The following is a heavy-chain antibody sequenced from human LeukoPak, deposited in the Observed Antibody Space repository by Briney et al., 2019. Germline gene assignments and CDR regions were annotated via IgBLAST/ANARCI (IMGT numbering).Heavy chain of an antibody. J-gene: IGHJ4*01. D-gene: IGHD4-23*01. Sequence: AGSLRLSCAASGFTFTSHDMNWVRQAPGKGLEWLGYISDAGNSVYYADSVQGRFTISRDNAKNSLSLQMNSLSAEDTAVYYCARGGRWVPEDPITYYFDPWGHGSPVTVSS. V-gene: IGHV3-48*03. CDR1: GFTFTSHD. CDR2: ISDAGNSV. CDR3: ARGGRWVPEDPITYYFDP.